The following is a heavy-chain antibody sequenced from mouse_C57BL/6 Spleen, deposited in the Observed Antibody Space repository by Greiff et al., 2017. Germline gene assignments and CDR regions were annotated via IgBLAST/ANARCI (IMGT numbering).Heavy chain of an antibody. CDR1: GYTFTDYN. D-gene: IGHD1-1*01. Sequence: EVQLQQSGPELVKPGASVKIPCKASGYTFTDYNMDWVKQSPGKSLEWIGDINPNNGGTIYNQKFKGKATLTVDKSSSTAYMELRSLTFEDTAVYYCARERVYYYGRGAMGYWGQGTSVTVSS. V-gene: IGHV1-18*01. J-gene: IGHJ4*01. CDR2: INPNNGGT. CDR3: ARERVYYYGRGAMGY.